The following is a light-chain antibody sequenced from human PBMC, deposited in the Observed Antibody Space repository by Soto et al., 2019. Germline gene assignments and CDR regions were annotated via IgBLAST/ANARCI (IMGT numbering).Light chain of an antibody. CDR1: QGISSF. V-gene: IGKV1-9*01. J-gene: IGKJ1*01. Sequence: DIQLTQSPSFLSASVGDRVTITCRASQGISSFLAWYQQKPGKAPKLLIYSASTLQSGVPSRFSCSGSGTLFTLTISSLQPEDFATYYCQQLNSYPWTFGQGTRVEIK. CDR2: SAS. CDR3: QQLNSYPWT.